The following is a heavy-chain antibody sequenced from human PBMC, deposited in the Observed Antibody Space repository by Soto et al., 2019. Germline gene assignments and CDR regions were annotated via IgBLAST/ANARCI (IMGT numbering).Heavy chain of an antibody. CDR1: GGSFSGYY. J-gene: IGHJ4*02. CDR2: INHSGST. V-gene: IGHV4-34*09. Sequence: SETLSLTCAVYGGSFSGYYWTWIRQPPGTGLEWIGEINHSGSTYYTPSLKSRATISLDTSRNQFFLNLNSVTAADTAVYYCARDVGSSHGPGHPHYFDYWGQGTLVTVSS. D-gene: IGHD2-2*01. CDR3: ARDVGSSHGPGHPHYFDY.